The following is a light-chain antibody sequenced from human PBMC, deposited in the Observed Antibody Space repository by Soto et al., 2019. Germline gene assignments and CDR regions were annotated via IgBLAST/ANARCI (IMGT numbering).Light chain of an antibody. CDR2: HAS. V-gene: IGKV3-11*01. CDR1: QSVNSD. Sequence: EIVLTQSPGTLSLSPGERATLSCRASQSVNSDLAWYQQKPGQAPRLLIYHASSRATGVPARFSGSGSGTDFTLAISSLEPEDFAVYYCLHRHNLPFTFGPGTKVDIK. CDR3: LHRHNLPFT. J-gene: IGKJ3*01.